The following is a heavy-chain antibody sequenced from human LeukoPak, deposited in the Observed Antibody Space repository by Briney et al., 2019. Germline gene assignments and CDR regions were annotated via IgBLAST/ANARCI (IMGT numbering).Heavy chain of an antibody. V-gene: IGHV3-48*04. CDR1: GFTFSSYS. D-gene: IGHD6-13*01. CDR3: AREAAVEDYFDY. J-gene: IGHJ4*02. Sequence: GGSLRLSCAASGFTFSSYSMNWVRQAPGKGLEWVSYISSSSNIIYYAVSVKGRFTISRDNAKNSLYLQMNSLSPEDTAVYYCAREAAVEDYFDYWGQGTLVTVSS. CDR2: ISSSSNII.